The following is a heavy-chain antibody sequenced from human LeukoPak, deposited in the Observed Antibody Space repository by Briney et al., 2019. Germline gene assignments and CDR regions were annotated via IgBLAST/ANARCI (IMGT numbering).Heavy chain of an antibody. J-gene: IGHJ4*02. CDR1: GFSFSNYA. D-gene: IGHD1-14*01. CDR2: INDFGDDT. V-gene: IGHV3-23*01. CDR3: AEETGSQRGSFFEY. Sequence: GGSLRLSSAASGFSFSNYAMSWVREAPRGGLESGSSINDFGDDTFYADSVKGRFTISRDNSKKMVYLQMTSLRAEDTALYYCAEETGSQRGSFFEYWGQGTLVTVSS.